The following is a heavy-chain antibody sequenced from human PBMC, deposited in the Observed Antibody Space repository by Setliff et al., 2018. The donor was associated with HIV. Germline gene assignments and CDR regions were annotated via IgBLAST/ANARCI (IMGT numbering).Heavy chain of an antibody. CDR3: ARGITYSAFESVGYYFDY. D-gene: IGHD5-12*01. CDR1: GVSVNDYY. CDR2: LYSGGTT. J-gene: IGHJ4*01. Sequence: SETLSLTCSVSGVSVNDYYWRWIRQTAGKGLEWIGRLYSGGTTNYNPSLKSRLTMSVDTSNNKYSLKLNSVTAADTAVYYCARGITYSAFESVGYYFDYWGHGTLVTVSS. V-gene: IGHV4-4*07.